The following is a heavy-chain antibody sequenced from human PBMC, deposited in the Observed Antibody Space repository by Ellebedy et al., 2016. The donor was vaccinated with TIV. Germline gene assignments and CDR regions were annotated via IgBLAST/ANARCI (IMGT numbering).Heavy chain of an antibody. CDR2: VNSDGSGP. V-gene: IGHV3-74*01. CDR3: TREDVYYGMEV. Sequence: PGGSLRLSCAASGFTFTNYWMHWVRQAPGKGLVWVSSVNSDGSGPRYAESVKGRFTISRDNAKKTVDLQMSSLRDEDTAVYFCTREDVYYGMEVWGQGTTVIVSS. CDR1: GFTFTNYW. J-gene: IGHJ6*02.